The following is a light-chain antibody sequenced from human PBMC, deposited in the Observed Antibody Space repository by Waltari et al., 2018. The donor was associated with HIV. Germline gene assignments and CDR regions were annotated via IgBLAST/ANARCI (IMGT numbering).Light chain of an antibody. J-gene: IGLJ2*01. Sequence: QSVLTQSPSVSGTPGHRVIISCSGSDSNIGKHTLNWYQQVTGMAPKLLIYLNNQRPSGVPDRFSGSKSGTSGSLAISGLQSEDEADYYCAAWDDSLNGLIFGGGTRLTVL. CDR2: LNN. CDR1: DSNIGKHT. CDR3: AAWDDSLNGLI. V-gene: IGLV1-44*01.